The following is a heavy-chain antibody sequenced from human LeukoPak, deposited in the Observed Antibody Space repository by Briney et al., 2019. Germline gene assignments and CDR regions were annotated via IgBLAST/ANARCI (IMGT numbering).Heavy chain of an antibody. CDR2: IYYSGST. CDR1: GGSISSYY. D-gene: IGHD3-10*01. J-gene: IGHJ6*04. CDR3: ARDPGITMVRGVIWSYGMDV. Sequence: SETLSLTCTVSGGSISSYYWSWIRQPPGKGLEWIGYIYYSGSTSYNPSLKSRVTISVDTSKNQFSLKLSSVTAADTAVYYCARDPGITMVRGVIWSYGMDVWGKGTTVTVSS. V-gene: IGHV4-59*01.